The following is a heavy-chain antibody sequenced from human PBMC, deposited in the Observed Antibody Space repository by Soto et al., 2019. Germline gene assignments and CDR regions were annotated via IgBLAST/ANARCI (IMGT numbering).Heavy chain of an antibody. CDR3: ATDSRIPGTFDY. Sequence: GASVKVSCKASGGTFSSYAISWVRQAPGQGLEWMGGIIPIFGTANYAQKFQGRVTITADESTSTAYMELSSLRSEDTAVYYCATDSRIPGTFDYRGKGTRATV. CDR1: GGTFSSYA. J-gene: IGHJ4*02. D-gene: IGHD2-2*02. V-gene: IGHV1-69*13. CDR2: IIPIFGTA.